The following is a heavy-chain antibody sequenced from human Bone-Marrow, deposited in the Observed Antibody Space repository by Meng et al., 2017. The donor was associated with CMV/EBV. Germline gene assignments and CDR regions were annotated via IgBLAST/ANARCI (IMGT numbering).Heavy chain of an antibody. CDR1: GYTLTELS. Sequence: ASVKVSCKVSGYTLTELSMHWVRQAPGQGLEWMGWISGYNGNTNYAQKVQGRVTMTTDTSTRTAYMELRSLRSDDTAVYYCARDEVPAAISVYFQHWGQGTLVTVSS. CDR3: ARDEVPAAISVYFQH. V-gene: IGHV1-18*01. CDR2: ISGYNGNT. D-gene: IGHD2-2*02. J-gene: IGHJ1*01.